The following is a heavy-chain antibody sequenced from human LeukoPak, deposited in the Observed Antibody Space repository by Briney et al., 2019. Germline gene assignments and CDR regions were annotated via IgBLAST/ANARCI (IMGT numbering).Heavy chain of an antibody. D-gene: IGHD5-18*01. CDR2: ISDTGGST. Sequence: PGGSLGLSCAASGFSFSTYVMKWVRQAPGRGLEWVSSISDTGGSTHYADSVKGRFTISRDNSKNTLYLQMNSLRAEDTAVYYCAVPSPLWLRPRIDHWGQGTLVTVSS. J-gene: IGHJ4*02. CDR3: AVPSPLWLRPRIDH. CDR1: GFSFSTYV. V-gene: IGHV3-23*01.